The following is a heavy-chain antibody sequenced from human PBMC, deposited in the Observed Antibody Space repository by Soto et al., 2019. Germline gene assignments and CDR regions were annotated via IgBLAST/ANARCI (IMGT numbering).Heavy chain of an antibody. D-gene: IGHD6-19*01. CDR3: AKDRDSSGWYDFDY. Sequence: GGYLRLSCAASGFTFSSYAMSWVRQAPGKGLEWVSAISGSGGSTYYADSVKGRFTISRDNSKNALYLQMNSLRAEDTAVYYCAKDRDSSGWYDFDYWGQGTLVTVSS. V-gene: IGHV3-23*01. CDR2: ISGSGGST. J-gene: IGHJ4*02. CDR1: GFTFSSYA.